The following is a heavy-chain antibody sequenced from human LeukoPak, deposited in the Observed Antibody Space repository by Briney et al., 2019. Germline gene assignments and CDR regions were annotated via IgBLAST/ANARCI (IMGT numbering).Heavy chain of an antibody. CDR1: GGTFSSYA. CDR2: IIPILGIA. Sequence: ASVKVSCKASGGTFSSYAISWVRQAPGQGLEWMGRIIPILGIANYAQKFQGRVTITADKSTSTAYMELSSLRSEDTAVYYCARDRHVSNAFDIWGQGTMVTVSS. V-gene: IGHV1-69*04. J-gene: IGHJ3*02. CDR3: ARDRHVSNAFDI. D-gene: IGHD5/OR15-5a*01.